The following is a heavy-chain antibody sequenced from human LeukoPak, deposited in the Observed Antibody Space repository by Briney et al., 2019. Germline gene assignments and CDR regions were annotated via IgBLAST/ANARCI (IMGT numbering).Heavy chain of an antibody. J-gene: IGHJ4*02. D-gene: IGHD2-2*01. Sequence: GGSLRLSCAASGFTFSSYSMNWVRQAPGKGLEWVSSISSSSSYTYYADSVKGRFTISRDNAKNSLYLQMNSLRAEDTAVYYCARDVIVVPAAGGVDYWGQGTLVTVSS. CDR2: ISSSSSYT. V-gene: IGHV3-21*01. CDR1: GFTFSSYS. CDR3: ARDVIVVPAAGGVDY.